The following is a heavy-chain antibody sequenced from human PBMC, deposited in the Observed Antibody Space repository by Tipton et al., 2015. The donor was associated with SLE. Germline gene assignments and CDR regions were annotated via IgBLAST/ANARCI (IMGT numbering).Heavy chain of an antibody. CDR3: ARRSSSRSYYNAYYYDYMDV. D-gene: IGHD3-10*01. J-gene: IGHJ6*03. CDR2: ISYRGSA. CDR1: FGSIHSANHF. Sequence: TLSLTCTVSFGSIHSANHFWSWVRQLPGEGLEWIGFISYRGSAYYNPSLQSRVTISVDKSKNQFSLKLNSVTAADTAVYFCARRSSSRSYYNAYYYDYMDVWGKGTTVTVSS. V-gene: IGHV4-30-4*02.